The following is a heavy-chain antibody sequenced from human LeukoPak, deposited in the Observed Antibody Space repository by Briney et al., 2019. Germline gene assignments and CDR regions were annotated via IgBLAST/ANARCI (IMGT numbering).Heavy chain of an antibody. CDR3: TRDSSWYDWFYDY. V-gene: IGHV4-4*07. D-gene: IGHD5-12*01. Sequence: SETLSLTCTVSGGSISSYYWSWIRQPAGKGLEWIGRISTSGSTNYNPSLKSRVTMSVDTSKNQLSLMLSSVTAADTAVYYCTRDSSWYDWFYDYWGQGTLVTVSS. CDR1: GGSISSYY. J-gene: IGHJ4*02. CDR2: ISTSGST.